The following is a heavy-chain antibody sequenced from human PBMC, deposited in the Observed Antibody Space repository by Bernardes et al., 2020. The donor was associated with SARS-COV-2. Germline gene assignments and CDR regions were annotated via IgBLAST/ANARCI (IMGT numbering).Heavy chain of an antibody. V-gene: IGHV2-5*01. CDR1: GFSLSTSGVG. J-gene: IGHJ6*02. D-gene: IGHD2-2*02. Sequence: SGPTLVKPTQTLTLTCTFSGFSLSTSGVGVGWIRQPPGKALEWLALIYWNDDKRYSPSLKSRLTITKDTSKNQVVLTMTNMDPVDTATYFCAHSSLNTRSYYYGLDVWGQGTTVIVSS. CDR3: AHSSLNTRSYYYGLDV. CDR2: IYWNDDK.